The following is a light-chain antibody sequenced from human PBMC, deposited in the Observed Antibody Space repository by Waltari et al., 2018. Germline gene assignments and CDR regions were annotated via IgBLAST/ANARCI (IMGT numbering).Light chain of an antibody. CDR1: NIGSKS. Sequence: SYVLTQPPSVSVARGQTARLTCGGNNIGSKSVHCYQQKPGQAPVRVIHYDDHRPSGIPGRFSGSNSDNTATLTIDRVEAGDEADYFCQVWDTNSDHWVFGGGTTLTVL. CDR2: YDD. J-gene: IGLJ3*02. V-gene: IGLV3-21*04. CDR3: QVWDTNSDHWV.